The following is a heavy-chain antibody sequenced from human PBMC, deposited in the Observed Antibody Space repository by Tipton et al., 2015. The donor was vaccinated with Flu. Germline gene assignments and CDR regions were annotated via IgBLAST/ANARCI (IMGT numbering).Heavy chain of an antibody. Sequence: SLRLSCVASGFTYSSYWMNWVRQAPGKGLEWVASIKYDGSEKYFVDSVKGRCTISRDNARNSLYLQVNSLRTEDTAVYYCARDGVADGLHFDLWGRGTLVTVSS. CDR1: GFTYSSYW. D-gene: IGHD3-3*01. J-gene: IGHJ2*01. CDR2: IKYDGSEK. CDR3: ARDGVADGLHFDL. V-gene: IGHV3-7*01.